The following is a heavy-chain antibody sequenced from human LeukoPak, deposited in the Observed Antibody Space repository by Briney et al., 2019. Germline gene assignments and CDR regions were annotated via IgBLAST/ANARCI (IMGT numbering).Heavy chain of an antibody. V-gene: IGHV1-69*02. D-gene: IGHD6-6*01. Sequence: SVKVSCKASGGTFSSYTISWVRQAPRQGLEWMGRIIPILGIANYAQKFQGRVTITADKSTSTAYMELSSLRSEDTAVYYCASCPQYSSSSTFDYWGQGTLVTVSS. CDR2: IIPILGIA. J-gene: IGHJ4*02. CDR1: GGTFSSYT. CDR3: ASCPQYSSSSTFDY.